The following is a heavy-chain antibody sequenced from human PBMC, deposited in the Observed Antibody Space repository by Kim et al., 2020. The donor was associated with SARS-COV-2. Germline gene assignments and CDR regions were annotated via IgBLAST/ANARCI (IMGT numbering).Heavy chain of an antibody. Sequence: YYADSVKGRFTISRDNSKNTLYLQMNSLRAEDTAVYYCAKDFSRQGFDYWGQGTLVTVSS. V-gene: IGHV3-30*02. J-gene: IGHJ4*02. CDR3: AKDFSRQGFDY.